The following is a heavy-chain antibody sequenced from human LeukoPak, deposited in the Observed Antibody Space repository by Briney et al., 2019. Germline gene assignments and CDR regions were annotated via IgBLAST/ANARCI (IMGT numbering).Heavy chain of an antibody. J-gene: IGHJ4*02. V-gene: IGHV4-59*08. CDR2: IYHSGST. D-gene: IGHD5-24*01. CDR1: GGSMSYYY. CDR3: VRHESKDGYRGFDY. Sequence: SETLSLTCTVSGGSMSYYYWSWIRQPPGKGLEWIGYIYHSGSTNYNPSLKSRVTISVDRSKKLFSLSLSSMTAADTAVYYCVRHESKDGYRGFDYWGQGTLVTVSS.